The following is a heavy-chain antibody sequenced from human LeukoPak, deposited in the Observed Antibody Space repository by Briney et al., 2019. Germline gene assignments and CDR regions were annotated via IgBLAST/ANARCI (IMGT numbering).Heavy chain of an antibody. D-gene: IGHD2-8*01. CDR2: IRPDGSDT. V-gene: IGHV3-33*01. J-gene: IGHJ4*02. CDR1: GFTFSAYG. Sequence: GRSLRLSCAASGFTFSAYGIHWVRQAPGKGLEWVALIRPDGSDTYYADSVKGRFTISRDNSRSTLYLQMNSLGAEDTAVYYCARNVEYCSNGRCYFDSWGQGTLVTVSS. CDR3: ARNVEYCSNGRCYFDS.